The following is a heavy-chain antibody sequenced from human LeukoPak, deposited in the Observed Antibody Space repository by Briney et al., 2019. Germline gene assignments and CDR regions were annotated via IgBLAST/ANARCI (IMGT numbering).Heavy chain of an antibody. V-gene: IGHV3-30*02. CDR2: IRYDGSNK. D-gene: IGHD6-13*01. Sequence: PGGSLRLSCAASGFTFSSYGMHWVRQAPGKGLEWVAFIRYDGSNKYYADSVKGRFTISRDNSKNTLYLQMNSLRAEDTALYYCAKDAAEFRQQLPRALDYWGQGTLVTVSS. J-gene: IGHJ4*02. CDR1: GFTFSSYG. CDR3: AKDAAEFRQQLPRALDY.